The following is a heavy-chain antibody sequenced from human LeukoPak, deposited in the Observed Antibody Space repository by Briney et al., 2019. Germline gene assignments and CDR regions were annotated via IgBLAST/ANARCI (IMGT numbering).Heavy chain of an antibody. CDR3: TRTDSASSIDY. D-gene: IGHD1-26*01. CDR2: IYYSGST. V-gene: IGHV4-59*12. J-gene: IGHJ4*02. Sequence: KASETLSLTCTVSGGSISTYYWSWIRQPPGKGLEWIGHIYYSGSTNYNPSLKSRVTISVDTSKNQFSLRLSSVTAADTAVYYCTRTDSASSIDYWGQGTLVTVSS. CDR1: GGSISTYY.